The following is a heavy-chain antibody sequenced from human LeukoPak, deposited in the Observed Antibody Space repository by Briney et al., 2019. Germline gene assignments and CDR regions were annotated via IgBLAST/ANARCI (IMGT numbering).Heavy chain of an antibody. D-gene: IGHD2-2*01. CDR1: GYTFTSYD. J-gene: IGHJ6*03. Sequence: GASVKVSCKASGYTFTSYDINWVRQATGQGLEWMGWMNPNSGNTGYAQKFQGRVTMTRNTSISTAYMELSSLRSEDTAVYYCARGRYCSSTSCYAYYMDVWGKGTTVTVSS. CDR3: ARGRYCSSTSCYAYYMDV. CDR2: MNPNSGNT. V-gene: IGHV1-8*02.